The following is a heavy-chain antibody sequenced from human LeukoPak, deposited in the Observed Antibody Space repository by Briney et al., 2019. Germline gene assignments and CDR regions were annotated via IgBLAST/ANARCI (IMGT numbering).Heavy chain of an antibody. CDR2: ISDSGGST. J-gene: IGHJ5*02. CDR3: AKDLSRAVAADWFDP. V-gene: IGHV3-23*01. D-gene: IGHD6-19*01. Sequence: GGSLRLSCAASGFTLSNYDMSWVRQAPGKGLEWVSSISDSGGSTYYADSVKGRFTISRDNSKNTLYLQMTNLRAADTAVYYCAKDLSRAVAADWFDPWDKGSLVTVSS. CDR1: GFTLSNYD.